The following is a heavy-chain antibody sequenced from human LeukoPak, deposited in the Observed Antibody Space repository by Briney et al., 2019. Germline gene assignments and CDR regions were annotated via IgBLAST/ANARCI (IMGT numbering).Heavy chain of an antibody. J-gene: IGHJ4*02. Sequence: GGSLRLSCAASGFTFSILDMSWVRQAPGKGLEWVSAISGNGGRTYYADSVKGRFTVSRDNSKNTLYLQLNSLRAEDTAVYYCAKGKYSSGWYSSSLDYWGQGTLVTVSS. V-gene: IGHV3-23*01. CDR2: ISGNGGRT. CDR3: AKGKYSSGWYSSSLDY. CDR1: GFTFSILD. D-gene: IGHD6-19*01.